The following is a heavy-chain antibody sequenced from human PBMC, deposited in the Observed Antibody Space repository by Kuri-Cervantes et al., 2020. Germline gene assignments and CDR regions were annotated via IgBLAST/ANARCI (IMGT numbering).Heavy chain of an antibody. Sequence: LRLSCTVSGGSISSGGYYWSWIRQHPGKGLEWIGYIYYSGSTYYNPSLKSRVTISMDTSQNQFSLRLTSVTAADTAVYYCAKADANGDFDYWGQGTLVTVSS. V-gene: IGHV4-31*03. J-gene: IGHJ4*02. D-gene: IGHD4-17*01. CDR2: IYYSGST. CDR3: AKADANGDFDY. CDR1: GGSISSGGYY.